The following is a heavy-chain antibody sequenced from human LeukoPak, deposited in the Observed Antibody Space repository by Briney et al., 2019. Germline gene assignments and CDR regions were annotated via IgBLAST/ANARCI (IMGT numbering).Heavy chain of an antibody. CDR2: IWYDGSNK. CDR3: AYSSSWYLNPFDY. J-gene: IGHJ4*02. Sequence: PGGSLRLSCAASGFTFSSYGMHWVRQAPGKGLEWVAVIWYDGSNKYYADSVKGRFTISRDNSKNTLYLQMNSLRAEDTAVYYCAYSSSWYLNPFDYWGQGTLVTVSS. CDR1: GFTFSSYG. D-gene: IGHD6-13*01. V-gene: IGHV3-33*01.